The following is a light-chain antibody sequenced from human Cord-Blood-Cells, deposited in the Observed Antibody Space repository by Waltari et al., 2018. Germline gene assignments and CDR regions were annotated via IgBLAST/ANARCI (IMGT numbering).Light chain of an antibody. V-gene: IGLV2-23*01. CDR1: SSHVASYNL. CDR3: CSYAGSYV. CDR2: EGS. Sequence: QSALTQPACESGSPRQSITISCTGTSSHVASYNLVSWYQQHPGKAPKLMIYEGSKRPSGVSNRFSGSKSGNTASLTISGLQAEDEADYYCCSYAGSYVFGTGTKVTVL. J-gene: IGLJ1*01.